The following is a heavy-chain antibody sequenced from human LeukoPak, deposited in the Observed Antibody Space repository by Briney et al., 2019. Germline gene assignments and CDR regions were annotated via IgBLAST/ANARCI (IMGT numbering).Heavy chain of an antibody. Sequence: ASVKVSCKASGYTFTGYYMHWVRQAPGQGLEWMGWINPNTGDTNYAQKFQGRVTMTRDTSITTVYMEISRLTSDDTALFYCARAGTGDYYYYYMDVWGKGTTVTVSS. J-gene: IGHJ6*03. V-gene: IGHV1-2*02. D-gene: IGHD2-8*02. CDR2: INPNTGDT. CDR3: ARAGTGDYYYYYMDV. CDR1: GYTFTGYY.